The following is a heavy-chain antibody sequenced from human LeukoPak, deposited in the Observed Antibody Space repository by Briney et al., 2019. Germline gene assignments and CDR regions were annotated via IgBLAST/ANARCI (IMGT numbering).Heavy chain of an antibody. J-gene: IGHJ4*02. Sequence: ASVKVSCKASGYTFTSYYMHWVRQAPGQGLEWMGIINPSGGSTSYAQKFQGRVTMTRDTSTSTVYMELSSLRSDDTAVYYCARSFGTGAYDYWGQGTLVTVSS. CDR3: ARSFGTGAYDY. CDR2: INPSGGST. D-gene: IGHD1-26*01. V-gene: IGHV1-46*01. CDR1: GYTFTSYY.